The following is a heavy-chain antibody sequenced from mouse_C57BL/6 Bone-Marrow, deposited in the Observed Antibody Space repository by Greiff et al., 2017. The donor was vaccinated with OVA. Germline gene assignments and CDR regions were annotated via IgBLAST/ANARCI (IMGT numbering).Heavy chain of an antibody. CDR3: ARDAFHYYCSSYRYFDV. CDR1: GFTFSDFY. J-gene: IGHJ1*03. Sequence: EVKLVESGGGLVQSGRSLRLSCATSGFTFSDFYMEWVRQAPGKGLEWIAASRNKANDYTTEYSASVKGRFIVSRDTSQSILYLQMNALRAEDTAIYYCARDAFHYYCSSYRYFDVWGTGTTVTVSS. CDR2: SRNKANDYTT. D-gene: IGHD1-1*01. V-gene: IGHV7-1*01.